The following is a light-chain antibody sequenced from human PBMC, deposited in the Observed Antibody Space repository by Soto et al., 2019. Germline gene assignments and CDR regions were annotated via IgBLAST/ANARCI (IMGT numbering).Light chain of an antibody. CDR2: GAS. Sequence: EIVMTQSPATLPVSQGERATLSCRASQSVSSNLAWYQQKPGQAPRLLIYGASTRATGIPARFSGSGSGTEFTLTISSLQSEDFAVYYCQQYNNWWTFGQGRRWIS. V-gene: IGKV3-15*01. J-gene: IGKJ1*01. CDR3: QQYNNWWT. CDR1: QSVSSN.